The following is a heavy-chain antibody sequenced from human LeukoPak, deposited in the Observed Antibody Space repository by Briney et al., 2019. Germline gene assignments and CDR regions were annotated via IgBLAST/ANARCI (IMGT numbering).Heavy chain of an antibody. CDR2: IYYSGST. CDR3: AREGDFDWFDY. J-gene: IGHJ5*01. V-gene: IGHV4-39*07. CDR1: GGSISSSSYY. D-gene: IGHD3-3*01. Sequence: SETLSLTCTVSGGSISSSSYYWGWIRQPPGKGLEWIGSIYYSGSTYYNPSLKSRVTISVDTSKNQFSLKLSSVTAADTAVYYCAREGDFDWFDYWGQGTLVTVSS.